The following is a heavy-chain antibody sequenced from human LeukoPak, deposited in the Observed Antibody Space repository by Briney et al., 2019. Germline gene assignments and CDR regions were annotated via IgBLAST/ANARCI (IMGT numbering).Heavy chain of an antibody. CDR3: ARAASTVTHQGDY. CDR1: GYTFTSYY. V-gene: IGHV1-46*01. J-gene: IGHJ4*02. CDR2: INPSGGST. Sequence: VASVKVSCKASGYTFTSYYIHLVRQAPGQGLEWMGIINPSGGSTSYAQKFQGRVTMTRDTSTSTVYMELSSLRSEDTAVYYCARAASTVTHQGDYWGQGTLVTVSS. D-gene: IGHD4-23*01.